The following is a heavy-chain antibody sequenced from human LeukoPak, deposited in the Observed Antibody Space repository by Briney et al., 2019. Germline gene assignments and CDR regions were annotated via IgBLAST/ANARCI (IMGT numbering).Heavy chain of an antibody. CDR1: GFTFSSYG. J-gene: IGHJ4*02. Sequence: GRSLRLSCAASGFTFSSYGMHWVRQAPGKGLEWVAIISYDGGSTSYAASVKGRFTISRDNSKNTLYLQMSSLRTEDTAVYYCAKIEGSSSYYFDYWGQGTLVTVSS. D-gene: IGHD6-6*01. CDR3: AKIEGSSSYYFDY. CDR2: ISYDGGST. V-gene: IGHV3-30*18.